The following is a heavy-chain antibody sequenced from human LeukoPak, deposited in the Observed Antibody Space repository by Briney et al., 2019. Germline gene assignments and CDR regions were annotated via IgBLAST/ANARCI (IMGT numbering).Heavy chain of an antibody. Sequence: PGGSLRLSCAASGLTFRSYWMSWVRQAPGKGLEWAAVINQDGGEKYYVDSVKGRFTISRDNSKNSLYLQMNSLGAEDTAVYYCARGRGLDYWGQGTLVTVSS. CDR1: GLTFRSYW. J-gene: IGHJ4*02. CDR3: ARGRGLDY. D-gene: IGHD3-16*01. CDR2: INQDGGEK. V-gene: IGHV3-7*04.